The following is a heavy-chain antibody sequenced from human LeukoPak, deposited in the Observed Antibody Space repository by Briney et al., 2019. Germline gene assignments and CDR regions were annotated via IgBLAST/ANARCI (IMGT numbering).Heavy chain of an antibody. J-gene: IGHJ3*02. CDR3: ARDQRSGDWDVFDI. D-gene: IGHD7-27*01. CDR1: GGTIRSNY. V-gene: IGHV4-59*12. Sequence: PSETLSLTCTVSGGTIRSNYWSWIRQPPGKGLEWIAYTHSSGTTNSNPSLRSRVTISIDTSKNQFSLKLTSVTAADTAVYYCARDQRSGDWDVFDIWGQGTMVTVSP. CDR2: THSSGTT.